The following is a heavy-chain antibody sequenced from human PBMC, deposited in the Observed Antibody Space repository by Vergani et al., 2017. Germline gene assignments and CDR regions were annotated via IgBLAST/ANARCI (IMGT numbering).Heavy chain of an antibody. D-gene: IGHD2-2*01. CDR1: GFTFSSYA. CDR3: AKVDCSSTSCYEYYFDY. V-gene: IGHV3-23*01. J-gene: IGHJ4*02. CDR2: ISGSGGST. Sequence: EVQLLESGGGLVQPGGSLRLSCAASGFTFSSYAMSWVRQAPGKGLEWGSAISGSGGSTYYADSVKGRFTISRDNSKNTLYLQMNSLRAEDTAVYYCAKVDCSSTSCYEYYFDYWGQGTLVTVSS.